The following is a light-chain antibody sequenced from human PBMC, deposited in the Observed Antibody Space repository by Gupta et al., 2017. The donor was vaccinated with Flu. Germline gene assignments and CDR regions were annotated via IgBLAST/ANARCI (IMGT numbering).Light chain of an antibody. CDR1: QGISNY. Sequence: PFSLSATVGDRVNITGRASQGISNYLAWLQQKPGQAPKSLIYAASSLQSGVPYKFSGSGSGTDFTLTISSLQPEDFATYYCQQYNSYPRTFGGGTKVEIK. CDR2: AAS. V-gene: IGKV1-16*02. CDR3: QQYNSYPRT. J-gene: IGKJ4*01.